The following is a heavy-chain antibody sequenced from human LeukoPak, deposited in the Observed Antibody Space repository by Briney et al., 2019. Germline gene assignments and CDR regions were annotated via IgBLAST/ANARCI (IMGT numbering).Heavy chain of an antibody. CDR2: MYYSGST. Sequence: SETLSLTCTVSRGSVSSGSYYWSWIRQPPGKGLEWIGYMYYSGSTNYNPSLKSRVTTSVDTSKNQFSLKLSSVTAADTAVYCCARGYGLGELWSRFDPWGQGTLVTVSS. J-gene: IGHJ5*02. CDR1: RGSVSSGSYY. D-gene: IGHD3-10*01. V-gene: IGHV4-61*01. CDR3: ARGYGLGELWSRFDP.